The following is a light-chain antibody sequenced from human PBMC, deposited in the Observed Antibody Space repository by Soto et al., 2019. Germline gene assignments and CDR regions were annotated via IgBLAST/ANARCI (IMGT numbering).Light chain of an antibody. Sequence: QSALTQPASVSGSPGQSMTISCTGTSSDVGHNKYVSWYQQYPGKVPKLLINKVRNRPSGVSNRFSGSKSGNTASLTISGLLAEYEADYFCTSSASDSLYVFGTGTKLTVL. CDR3: TSSASDSLYV. CDR2: KVR. V-gene: IGLV2-14*01. J-gene: IGLJ1*01. CDR1: SSDVGHNKY.